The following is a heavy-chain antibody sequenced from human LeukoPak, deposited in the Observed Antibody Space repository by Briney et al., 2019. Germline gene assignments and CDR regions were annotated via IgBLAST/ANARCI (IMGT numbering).Heavy chain of an antibody. CDR3: ARAHSPYYYYYMDV. D-gene: IGHD4-11*01. CDR2: IYHSGST. Sequence: TSETLSLTCTVSGYSISSGYYWGWIRQPPGKGLEWIGSIYHSGSTYYNPSLKSRVTISVDTSTNQFSLKLSSVTAADTAVYYCARAHSPYYYYYMDVWGKGTTVTVSS. V-gene: IGHV4-38-2*02. J-gene: IGHJ6*03. CDR1: GYSISSGYY.